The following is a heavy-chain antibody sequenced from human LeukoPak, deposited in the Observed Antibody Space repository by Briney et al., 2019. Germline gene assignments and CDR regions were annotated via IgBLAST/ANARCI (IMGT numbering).Heavy chain of an antibody. Sequence: GGSLRLSCAASGFTFSNYGIHWVRQAPGKGLEWVAVVSYEGSIKYYADSVKGRFTISRDNSKNTLYLQMNSLRPEDTAMYYCVKYGMPTITYSDYWGQGTLVTVSS. CDR2: VSYEGSIK. J-gene: IGHJ4*02. D-gene: IGHD5-24*01. V-gene: IGHV3-30*18. CDR1: GFTFSNYG. CDR3: VKYGMPTITYSDY.